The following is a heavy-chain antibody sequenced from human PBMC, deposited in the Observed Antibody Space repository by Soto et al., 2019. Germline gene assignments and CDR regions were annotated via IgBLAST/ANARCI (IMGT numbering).Heavy chain of an antibody. J-gene: IGHJ6*02. V-gene: IGHV3-33*01. Sequence: QVQLVESGGGVVQPGRSLRLSCAASGFTFSSYGMHWVRQGPGRGLEWVAVIWYDGSNKYYADSVKGRFTISRDNSKNTLYLQINSLRAEDTAVYYCARETGIAVAANYYYYGMDVWGQGTTVTVSS. D-gene: IGHD6-13*01. CDR1: GFTFSSYG. CDR3: ARETGIAVAANYYYYGMDV. CDR2: IWYDGSNK.